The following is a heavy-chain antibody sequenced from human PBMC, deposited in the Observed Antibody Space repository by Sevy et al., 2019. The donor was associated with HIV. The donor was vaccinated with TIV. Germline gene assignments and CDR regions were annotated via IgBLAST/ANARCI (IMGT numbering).Heavy chain of an antibody. D-gene: IGHD3-3*01. J-gene: IGHJ6*02. Sequence: ASVKVSCKASGYSFTGYYMHWVRQAPGQGLEWMARINPISGATDDSQKFQGRVTMTRDTSISTASMEVSRLRSDDTAACYCVRAPTDFWTGGMDVWGQGTTVTVSS. CDR1: GYSFTGYY. V-gene: IGHV1-2*06. CDR3: VRAPTDFWTGGMDV. CDR2: INPISGAT.